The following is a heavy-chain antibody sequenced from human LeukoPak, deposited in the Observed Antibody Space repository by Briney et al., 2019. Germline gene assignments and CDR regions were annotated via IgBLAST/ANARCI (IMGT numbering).Heavy chain of an antibody. CDR2: XXPNSGNT. Sequence: WXGWXXPNSGNTGYAQKFQGRDTMTRNTSISTAYMELSSLRSEDTAVYYCARGRGYSSGWYGDWFDPWGQGTLVTVSS. CDR3: ARGRGYSSGWYGDWFDP. J-gene: IGHJ5*02. D-gene: IGHD6-19*01. V-gene: IGHV1-8*01.